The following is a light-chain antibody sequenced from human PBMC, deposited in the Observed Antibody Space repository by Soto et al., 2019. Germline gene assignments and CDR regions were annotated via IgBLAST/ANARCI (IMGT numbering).Light chain of an antibody. J-gene: IGKJ1*01. CDR2: GAS. V-gene: IGKV3-15*01. CDR1: QGVSTN. Sequence: EIVLTQSPATLSVSPGEGATLSCRASQGVSTNLAWYQQKPGQGPRLLMYGASTRATGIPARFSGSGSGTEFTLNISSLQPEDFALYYCQQYNNWPPRGTFGQGTKVEFK. CDR3: QQYNNWPPRGT.